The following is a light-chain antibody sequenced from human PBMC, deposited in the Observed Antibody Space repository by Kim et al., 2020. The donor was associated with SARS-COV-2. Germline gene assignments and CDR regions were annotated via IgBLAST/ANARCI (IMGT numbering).Light chain of an antibody. J-gene: IGLJ3*02. V-gene: IGLV6-57*03. CDR2: ENN. CDR3: QSYDIPDPWV. CDR1: SGIIASNS. Sequence: KTLTISCTRSSGIIASNSVQWYLQRPGRAPTTVIYENNQRPSGVPDRFSGSIDISSNSASLTISGLKTEDEADYYCQSYDIPDPWVFGGGTKLTVL.